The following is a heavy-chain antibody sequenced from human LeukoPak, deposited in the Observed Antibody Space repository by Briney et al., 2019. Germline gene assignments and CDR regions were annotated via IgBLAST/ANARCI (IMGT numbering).Heavy chain of an antibody. D-gene: IGHD3-22*01. CDR3: ARSLYDSSGYYSHDAFDI. V-gene: IGHV3-21*01. CDR2: ISSSSSYI. Sequence: GGSLRLSCAASGFTFSSYSMNWVRQAPGKGLEWVSSISSSSSYIYYAGSVKGRFTISRDNAKNSLYLQMNSLRAEDTAVYYCARSLYDSSGYYSHDAFDIWGQGTMVTVSS. J-gene: IGHJ3*02. CDR1: GFTFSSYS.